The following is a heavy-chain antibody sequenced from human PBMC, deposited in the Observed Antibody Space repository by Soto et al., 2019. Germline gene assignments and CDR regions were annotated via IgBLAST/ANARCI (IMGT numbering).Heavy chain of an antibody. CDR1: GYTFINYG. J-gene: IGHJ4*02. CDR2: INTYSDRT. D-gene: IGHD2-8*02. CDR3: ARDYTGRGYFDH. Sequence: ASVKVSCKASGYTFINYGISWVRQAPGQGLEWLGWINTYSDRTNYAQEFQGRVSMTTEKSTSTVYMELRSLRSGDTALYCCARDYTGRGYFDHWGQGSLVTVSS. V-gene: IGHV1-18*04.